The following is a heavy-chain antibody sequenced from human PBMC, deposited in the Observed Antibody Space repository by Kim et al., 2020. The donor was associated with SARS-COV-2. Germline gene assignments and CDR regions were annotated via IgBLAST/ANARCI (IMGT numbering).Heavy chain of an antibody. V-gene: IGHV4-39*01. CDR1: GASISSGNYY. CDR2: FYYGGST. D-gene: IGHD6-25*01. J-gene: IGHJ4*02. CDR3: ARCPAPYNSGTFETH. Sequence: SETLSLTCTVSGASISSGNYYWGWIRRPPGKGLEWIGSFYYGGSTYYNPSLKSRVAMSVDTSKKQFFLKMKSVTAADTGLYYCARCPAPYNSGTFETHWGQGTLVTVSS.